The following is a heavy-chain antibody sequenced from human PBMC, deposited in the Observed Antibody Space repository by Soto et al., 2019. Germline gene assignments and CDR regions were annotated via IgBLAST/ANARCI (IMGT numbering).Heavy chain of an antibody. D-gene: IGHD4-17*01. Sequence: SETLSLTCSVSGASVSDKTYYWSWIRPSPGMDLEWIGYIYYRWITNNNHTRKSRDTISVDTPNNQFALRLDSVTAADTAFYYGARTTAVPNALRSRYYFDYWGQGTLVTVSS. CDR2: IYYRWIT. CDR1: GASVSDKTYY. CDR3: ARTTAVPNALRSRYYFDY. J-gene: IGHJ4*02. V-gene: IGHV4-61*01.